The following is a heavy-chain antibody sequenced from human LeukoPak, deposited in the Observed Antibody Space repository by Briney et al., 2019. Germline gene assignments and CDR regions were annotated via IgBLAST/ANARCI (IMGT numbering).Heavy chain of an antibody. V-gene: IGHV4-59*12. CDR2: LYYSGTT. D-gene: IGHD1-26*01. CDR3: ARVVDSGSYRSN. CDR1: GGSFSNYY. J-gene: IGHJ4*02. Sequence: SETLSLTCTVSGGSFSNYYWSWVRQPPGKGLEWIGYLYYSGTTDYNPSLKSRVTTSLDTSKNQLSLRLVSVTAADTAVYYCARVVDSGSYRSNWGQGTLVTVSS.